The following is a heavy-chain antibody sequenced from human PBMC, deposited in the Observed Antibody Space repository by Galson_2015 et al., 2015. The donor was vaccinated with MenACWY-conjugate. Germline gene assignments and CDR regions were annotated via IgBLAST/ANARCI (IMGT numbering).Heavy chain of an antibody. Sequence: SLRLSCATSGTYGMYWVRQAPGKGLQWVALISYDGSNKYYADSVKGRFTISRDNSKNTLYLQMNSLRVEDTAVYYCAKSPVAAGWYYFDSWGQGTLVTVSS. CDR3: AKSPVAAGWYYFDS. J-gene: IGHJ4*02. CDR1: GTYG. CDR2: ISYDGSNK. D-gene: IGHD6-25*01. V-gene: IGHV3-30*18.